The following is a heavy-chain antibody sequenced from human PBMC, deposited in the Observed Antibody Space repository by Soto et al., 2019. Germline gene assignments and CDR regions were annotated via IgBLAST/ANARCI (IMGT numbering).Heavy chain of an antibody. Sequence: SETLSLTCTVSGGSISSSSYYWGWIRQPPGKGLEWIGSIYYSGSTYYNPSLKSRVTISVDTSKNQFSLKLSSVTAADTAVYYCARGVSSIQLWSDYYYYGMDVWGQGTTVTVSS. D-gene: IGHD5-18*01. V-gene: IGHV4-39*01. CDR3: ARGVSSIQLWSDYYYYGMDV. CDR2: IYYSGST. CDR1: GGSISSSSYY. J-gene: IGHJ6*02.